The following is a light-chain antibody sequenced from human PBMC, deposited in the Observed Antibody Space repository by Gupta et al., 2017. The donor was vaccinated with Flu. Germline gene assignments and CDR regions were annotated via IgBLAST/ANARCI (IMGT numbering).Light chain of an antibody. J-gene: IGKJ1*01. CDR1: QGVLTY. V-gene: IGKV1-39*01. Sequence: DIRLTQSPSFLSASVGDRVTLTCRASQGVLTYVNWYQQRPGKPPKLLVSDATRVHGGVPSRFSGSGSGTDFTLTIDKRHPDDFATYFCQQACGIPSSFGQGTRVEI. CDR3: QQACGIPSS. CDR2: DAT.